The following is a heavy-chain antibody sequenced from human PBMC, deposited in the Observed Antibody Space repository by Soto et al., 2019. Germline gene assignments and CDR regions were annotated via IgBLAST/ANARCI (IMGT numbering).Heavy chain of an antibody. Sequence: ASVKVSCKASGYTFTGYYMRWVRQAPGQGLEWMGWINPNSGGTNYAQKFQGRVTMTRDTSISTAYMELSRLRSDDTAVYYRARDPGIVVVPAAGPRRHYYYYGMDVWGQGTTVTVSS. CDR2: INPNSGGT. CDR3: ARDPGIVVVPAAGPRRHYYYYGMDV. D-gene: IGHD2-2*01. J-gene: IGHJ6*02. CDR1: GYTFTGYY. V-gene: IGHV1-2*02.